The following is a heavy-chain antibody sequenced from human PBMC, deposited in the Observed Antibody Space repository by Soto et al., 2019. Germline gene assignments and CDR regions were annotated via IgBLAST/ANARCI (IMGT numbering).Heavy chain of an antibody. D-gene: IGHD3-10*01. CDR1: GGTFSSYA. J-gene: IGHJ4*02. CDR3: ARSMVRGVINFDY. V-gene: IGHV1-69*13. CDR2: IIPIFGPV. Sequence: SSVKVSCKDSGGTFSSYAISWVRQAPGQGLEWMGGIIPIFGPVNYAQKFQGRVTITADESTSTAYMELSSLRSEDTAVYYCARSMVRGVINFDYWGQGTLVTV.